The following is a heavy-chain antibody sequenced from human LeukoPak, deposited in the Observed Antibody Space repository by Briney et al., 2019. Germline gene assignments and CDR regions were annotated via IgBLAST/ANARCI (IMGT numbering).Heavy chain of an antibody. CDR3: ASNWEYSSSWSHLDY. V-gene: IGHV1-3*01. CDR1: GYTFTSYA. Sequence: ASVKVSCKASGYTFTSYAMHWVRQAPGQRLEWMGWINAGNGNTKYSQKFQGRVTITRDTSASTAYMELSSLRSGDTAVYYCASNWEYSSSWSHLDYWGQGTLVTVSS. D-gene: IGHD6-13*01. CDR2: INAGNGNT. J-gene: IGHJ4*02.